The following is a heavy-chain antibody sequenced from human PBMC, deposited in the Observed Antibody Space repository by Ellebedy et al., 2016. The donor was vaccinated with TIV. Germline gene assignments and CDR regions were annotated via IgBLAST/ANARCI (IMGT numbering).Heavy chain of an antibody. D-gene: IGHD6-13*01. J-gene: IGHJ6*02. Sequence: AASVKVSCKASGGTFSSYAISWVRQAPGQGLEWMGGIIPIFGTANYAQKFQGRVTITADESTSTAYMELSSLRSEDTAVYYCASSAAAGTFYYYGMDVWGQGTTVTVSS. CDR3: ASSAAAGTFYYYGMDV. CDR2: IIPIFGTA. V-gene: IGHV1-69*13. CDR1: GGTFSSYA.